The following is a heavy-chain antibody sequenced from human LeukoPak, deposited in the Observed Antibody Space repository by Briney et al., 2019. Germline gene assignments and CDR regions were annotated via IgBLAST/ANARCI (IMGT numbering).Heavy chain of an antibody. CDR2: IIPILGIA. Sequence: SVKVSCKASGGTFSSYTISWVRQAPGQGLEWMGRIIPILGIANYAQKFQGRVTITADKSTSTAYMELSSLRSEDTAVYHCARASNWGSFDYWGQGTLVTVSS. V-gene: IGHV1-69*02. D-gene: IGHD7-27*01. J-gene: IGHJ4*02. CDR3: ARASNWGSFDY. CDR1: GGTFSSYT.